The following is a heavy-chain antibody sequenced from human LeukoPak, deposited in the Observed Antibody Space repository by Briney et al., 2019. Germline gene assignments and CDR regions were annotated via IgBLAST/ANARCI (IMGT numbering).Heavy chain of an antibody. V-gene: IGHV3-21*01. Sequence: GGSLRLSCAASGFTFSRYSMNWVRQAPGKGLEWVSSISSSSSYIYYADSVKGRFTISRDNAKNSLYLQMNSLRAEDTAVYYCARDAPSYYYDSSGYFDYWGQGTLVTVSS. CDR2: ISSSSSYI. D-gene: IGHD3-22*01. CDR1: GFTFSRYS. J-gene: IGHJ4*02. CDR3: ARDAPSYYYDSSGYFDY.